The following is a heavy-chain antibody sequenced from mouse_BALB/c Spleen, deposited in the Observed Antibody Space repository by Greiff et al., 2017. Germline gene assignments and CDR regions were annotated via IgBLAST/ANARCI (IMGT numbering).Heavy chain of an antibody. CDR3: AIGITTVVATAWFAY. D-gene: IGHD1-1*01. CDR2: IHYSGST. V-gene: IGHV3-1*02. Sequence: EVKLMESGPDLVKPSQSLSLTCTVTGYSITSGYSWHWIRQFPGNKLEWMGYIHYSGSTNYNPSLKSRISITRDTSKNQFFLQLNSVTTEDTATYYCAIGITTVVATAWFAYWGQGTLVTVSA. J-gene: IGHJ3*01. CDR1: GYSITSGYS.